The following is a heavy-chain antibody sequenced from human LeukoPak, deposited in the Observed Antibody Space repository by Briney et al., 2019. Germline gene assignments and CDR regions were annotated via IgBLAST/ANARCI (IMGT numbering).Heavy chain of an antibody. CDR1: GFTFSSYS. J-gene: IGHJ4*02. CDR3: ARAPVYCSSTSCYSPSGFDY. V-gene: IGHV3-21*01. D-gene: IGHD2-2*01. Sequence: GGSLRLSCAASGFTFSSYSMNWVRQAPGKGLEWVSSISSSGSYIYYADSVKGRFTISRDNAKNSLYLQMNSLRAEDTAVYYCARAPVYCSSTSCYSPSGFDYWGQGTLVTVSS. CDR2: ISSSGSYI.